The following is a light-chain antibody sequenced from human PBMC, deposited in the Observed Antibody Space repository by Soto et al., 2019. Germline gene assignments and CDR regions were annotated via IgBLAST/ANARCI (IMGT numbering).Light chain of an antibody. CDR1: QYVSSF. V-gene: IGKV3-11*01. CDR3: QRRYNWRPT. J-gene: IGKJ1*01. Sequence: EIGVTQSPATLSLYPGERATLSCRASQYVSSFLAWYQQKAGQAPRLLIYDASHRATGIPARFSGSGSGTDFTLTINSLEPEDVALYYCQRRYNWRPTFGEGAKVDVK. CDR2: DAS.